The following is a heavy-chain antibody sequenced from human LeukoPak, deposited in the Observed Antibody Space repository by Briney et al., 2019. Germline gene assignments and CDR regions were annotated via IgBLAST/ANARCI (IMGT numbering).Heavy chain of an antibody. V-gene: IGHV3-23*01. CDR3: AKEQPPLVYYYIDV. Sequence: GGSLRLSCAASGFTLSNYAMSWVRQAPGKGLEWVSGISGSGGSTYYADSVKGRFTISRDNSKNTLLLQMNSLKAEDPAVDSCAKEQPPLVYYYIDVWGKKTTVTVSS. CDR1: GFTLSNYA. D-gene: IGHD5-18*01. CDR2: ISGSGGST. J-gene: IGHJ6*03.